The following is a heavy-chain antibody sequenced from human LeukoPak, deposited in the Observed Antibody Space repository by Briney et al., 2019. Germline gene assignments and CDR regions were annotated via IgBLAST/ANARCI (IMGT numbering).Heavy chain of an antibody. Sequence: GGSLRLSCAASGFTFSSYAMSWVRQAPGKGLEWVSAISGSGGSTYYADSVKGRFTISRDNSKNTLYLQMNSLRAEDTAVYYCAKAEPLYDSSGYYYFDYWGQGTLVTVSS. CDR1: GFTFSSYA. CDR3: AKAEPLYDSSGYYYFDY. V-gene: IGHV3-23*01. CDR2: ISGSGGST. J-gene: IGHJ4*02. D-gene: IGHD3-22*01.